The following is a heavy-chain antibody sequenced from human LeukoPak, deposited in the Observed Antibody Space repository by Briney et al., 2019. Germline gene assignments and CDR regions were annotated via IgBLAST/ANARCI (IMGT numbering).Heavy chain of an antibody. CDR2: ISYDGSNK. D-gene: IGHD3-16*01. CDR3: ARDGLRGTWDYYYYGMDV. Sequence: GSLRLSCAASGFTFSSYAKHWVRQAPGKGLEWVAVISYDGSNKYYADSVKGRFTISRDNSKNTLYLQMNSLRAEDTAVYYCARDGLRGTWDYYYYGMDVWGQGTTVTVSS. V-gene: IGHV3-30-3*01. J-gene: IGHJ6*02. CDR1: GFTFSSYA.